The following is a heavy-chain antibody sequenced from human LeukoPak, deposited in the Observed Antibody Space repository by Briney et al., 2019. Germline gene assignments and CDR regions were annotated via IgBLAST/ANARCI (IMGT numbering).Heavy chain of an antibody. CDR3: ARNIAGADLGH. V-gene: IGHV3-48*02. CDR1: GFTFSTYR. J-gene: IGHJ4*02. D-gene: IGHD6-13*01. Sequence: GGSLRPSCAASGFTFSTYRMNWVRQAPGKGLEWVSYISSSNSTIYYADSVKGRFTISRDNAKNSLYLQMNSLRDDDTAVYYCARNIAGADLGHWGQGTLVTVSS. CDR2: ISSSNSTI.